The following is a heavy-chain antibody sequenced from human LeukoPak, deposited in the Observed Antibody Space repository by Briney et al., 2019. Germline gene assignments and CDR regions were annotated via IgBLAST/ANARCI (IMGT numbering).Heavy chain of an antibody. V-gene: IGHV3-53*05. Sequence: GGSLRLSCAASGFTVSSTDMSWVRQAPGKGLEWVSAVYSGGSTFYADSVKGRFTISRDNSKNTLYLQMNSLRAEDTAVYYCAREAYYYDSSGYYYWFDPWGQGTLVTVSS. J-gene: IGHJ5*02. CDR2: VYSGGST. CDR3: AREAYYYDSSGYYYWFDP. CDR1: GFTVSSTD. D-gene: IGHD3-22*01.